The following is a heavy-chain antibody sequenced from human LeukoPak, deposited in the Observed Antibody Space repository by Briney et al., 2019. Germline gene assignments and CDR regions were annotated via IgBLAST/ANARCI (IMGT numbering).Heavy chain of an antibody. Sequence: AGSLRLSCAASGFTFSSYWRHWVRQAPGKGLVWVSRIKSDGSVTAYADSVKGRFTISRDNAKNTLYLQMNSLRAEDTAVYFCARLDILTGNYYYFEYWGQGSLVTVSS. D-gene: IGHD3-9*01. CDR1: GFTFSSYW. V-gene: IGHV3-74*01. J-gene: IGHJ4*02. CDR2: IKSDGSVT. CDR3: ARLDILTGNYYYFEY.